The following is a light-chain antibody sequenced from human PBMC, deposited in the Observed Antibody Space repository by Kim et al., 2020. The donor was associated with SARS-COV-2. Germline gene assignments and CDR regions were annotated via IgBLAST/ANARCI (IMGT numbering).Light chain of an antibody. CDR1: SLRSYY. CDR2: GKN. J-gene: IGLJ3*02. Sequence: SSELTQDPAVSVALGQTVRITCQGDSLRSYYASWYQQKPGQAPVLVIYGKNNRPSGIPDRFSGSSSGNTASWTITGAQAEDEADYYCNSRDSRGNHLVFG. CDR3: NSRDSRGNHLV. V-gene: IGLV3-19*01.